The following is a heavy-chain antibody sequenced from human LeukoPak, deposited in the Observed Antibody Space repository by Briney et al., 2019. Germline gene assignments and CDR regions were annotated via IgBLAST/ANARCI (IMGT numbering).Heavy chain of an antibody. V-gene: IGHV3-23*01. J-gene: IGHJ4*02. Sequence: QTGGFLRLSCAASGFTFSSYAMSWARQAPGKGLEWVSAISGSGGSTYYADSVKGRFTISRDNSKNTLYLQMNSLRAEDTAVYYCARGANYFDSWGQGTLVTVSS. D-gene: IGHD1-26*01. CDR3: ARGANYFDS. CDR1: GFTFSSYA. CDR2: ISGSGGST.